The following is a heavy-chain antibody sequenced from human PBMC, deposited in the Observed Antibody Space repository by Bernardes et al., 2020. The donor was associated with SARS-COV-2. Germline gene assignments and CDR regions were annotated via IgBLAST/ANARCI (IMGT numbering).Heavy chain of an antibody. J-gene: IGHJ4*02. CDR1: RFSLSPSGVG. CDR2: IYWDDDK. CDR3: AHRRYTGLAASFDY. D-gene: IGHD1-20*01. Sequence: SDHTLWNPTQTLPLTFPFSRFSLSPSGVGVGWIRQPPGKALEWLALIYWDDDKRYSPSLKSRLTITKDTSKNQVVLTMTNMDPVDTATYYCAHRRYTGLAASFDYWGQGTLVTVSS. V-gene: IGHV2-5*02.